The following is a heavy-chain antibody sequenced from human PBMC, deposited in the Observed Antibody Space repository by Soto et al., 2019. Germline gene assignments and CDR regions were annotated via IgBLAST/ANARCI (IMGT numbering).Heavy chain of an antibody. CDR2: IRNEAKSYTT. Sequence: EVQLVESGGGLVQPGGSLRLSCAASGFSFSDHFMDWVRQAPGKGLEWVGRIRNEAKSYTTEYAASVKGRFIISRDDSKNSLYLQMNSLKNEDTAVYYCARDRVLAQGAWIGYDMDVWDQGTTVTVSS. D-gene: IGHD3-10*01. J-gene: IGHJ6*02. CDR3: ARDRVLAQGAWIGYDMDV. CDR1: GFSFSDHF. V-gene: IGHV3-72*01.